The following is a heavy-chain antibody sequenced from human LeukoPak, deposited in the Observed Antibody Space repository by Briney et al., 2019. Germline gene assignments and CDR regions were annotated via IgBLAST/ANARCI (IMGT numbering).Heavy chain of an antibody. CDR2: INAGNGNT. Sequence: ASVKVPCKASGYTFTSYAMHWVRQAPGQRLEWMGWINAGNGNTKYSQKFQGRVTITRDTSASTAYMELSSLRSEDTAVYYCARPYGDYVAFDIWGQGTMVTVSS. J-gene: IGHJ3*02. CDR3: ARPYGDYVAFDI. D-gene: IGHD4-17*01. V-gene: IGHV1-3*01. CDR1: GYTFTSYA.